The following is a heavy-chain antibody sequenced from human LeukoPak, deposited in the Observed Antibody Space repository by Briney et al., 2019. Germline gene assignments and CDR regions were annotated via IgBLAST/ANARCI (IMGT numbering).Heavy chain of an antibody. D-gene: IGHD1-14*01. CDR2: IYIKST. J-gene: IGHJ5*02. V-gene: IGHV4-59*01. CDR3: ARDATGASGFHH. Sequence: PSETLSLTCTVSGGSIRACYWSWIRQFPGKGLEWIVSIYIKSTNYSPSLKSRVAISVDTSKNQFSMRLASVTTADTAVYNCARDATGASGFHHWGQGTLVTVSS. CDR1: GGSIRACY.